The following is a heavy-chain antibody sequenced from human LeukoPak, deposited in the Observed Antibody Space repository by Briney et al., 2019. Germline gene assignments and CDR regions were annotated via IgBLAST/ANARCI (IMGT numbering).Heavy chain of an antibody. J-gene: IGHJ6*03. V-gene: IGHV4-59*01. Sequence: KPSETLSLTCTVSGDSMSRYYWSWTRQTPGKGLEWIGYIYYSGSTNYNPSLKSRITISVDTSKNQFSLKLSSVTAADTAVYYCARAPAGPPYYYMDVWGKGTTVTVSS. CDR3: ARAPAGPPYYYMDV. CDR2: IYYSGST. D-gene: IGHD6-19*01. CDR1: GDSMSRYY.